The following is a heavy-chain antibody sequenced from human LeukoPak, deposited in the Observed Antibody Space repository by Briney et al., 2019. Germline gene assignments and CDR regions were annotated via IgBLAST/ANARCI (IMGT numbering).Heavy chain of an antibody. J-gene: IGHJ4*02. CDR2: IYHSGST. CDR3: ARQASSPDNYYDSSEFDY. CDR1: GGSISSSNW. Sequence: PSGTLSLTCAVSGGSISSSNWWSWVRQPPGKGLEWIGEIYHSGSTNYNPSLKSRVTISVDKSKNQFSLKLSSVTAADTAVYYCARQASSPDNYYDSSEFDYWGQGTLVTVSS. V-gene: IGHV4-4*02. D-gene: IGHD3-22*01.